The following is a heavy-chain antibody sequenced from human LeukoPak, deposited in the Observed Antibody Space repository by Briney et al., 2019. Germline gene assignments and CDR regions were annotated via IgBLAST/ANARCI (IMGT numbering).Heavy chain of an antibody. D-gene: IGHD3-22*01. CDR2: ITGSGETT. CDR1: GFTSSSYA. Sequence: GRSLRLSCVASGFTSSSYAMSWVRQAPGKRLEWVSGITGSGETTFYADSVKGRFTISRDNSKNTLYLQMNSLRAEDTAVYYCARVILYYYDSSGYYLDYWGQGTLVTVSS. J-gene: IGHJ4*02. CDR3: ARVILYYYDSSGYYLDY. V-gene: IGHV3-23*01.